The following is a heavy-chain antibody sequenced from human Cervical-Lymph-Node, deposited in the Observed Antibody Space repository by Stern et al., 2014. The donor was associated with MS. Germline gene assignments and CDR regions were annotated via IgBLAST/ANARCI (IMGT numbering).Heavy chain of an antibody. CDR2: LNPNSGNT. CDR3: ARENGHGVTIFGTNINYYYGLDV. Sequence: QVQLVQSGAEVKKPGASVRVSCKASGYTFTSYDINWVRQATGQGLEWMGWLNPNSGNTGYAQKFQGRVTMTRDTSIGTAYMELSSLRSEDTAIYYCARENGHGVTIFGTNINYYYGLDVWGQGTTVTVSS. V-gene: IGHV1-8*01. CDR1: GYTFTSYD. D-gene: IGHD3-3*01. J-gene: IGHJ6*02.